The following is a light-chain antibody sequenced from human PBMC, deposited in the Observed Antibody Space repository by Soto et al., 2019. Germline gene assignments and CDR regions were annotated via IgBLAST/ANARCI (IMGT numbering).Light chain of an antibody. CDR3: SSYGGSNNLV. J-gene: IGLJ2*01. CDR1: SSDVGGYNF. CDR2: EVS. Sequence: QSALTQPASVFGSPGQSITFSCTGTSSDVGGYNFVSWYQQHPGKAPKLMIYEVSSRPSGVSNRFSGSKSGNTASLTVSGLQAEDEADYYCSSYGGSNNLVFGGGTKLTVL. V-gene: IGLV2-14*03.